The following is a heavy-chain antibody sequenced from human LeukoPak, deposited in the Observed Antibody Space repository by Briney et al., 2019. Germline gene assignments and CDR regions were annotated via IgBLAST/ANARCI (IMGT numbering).Heavy chain of an antibody. J-gene: IGHJ4*02. CDR1: VYGFAVNY. V-gene: IGHV1-2*02. D-gene: IGHD4-17*01. CDR3: AKNVDYGDYGDH. Sequence: ASVTVSFKASVYGFAVNYMHWVGHAPGQGLEWMGWINPNSGATNYAQKFQGRVTMTRDTSIWTVYMDQRRLRSDDTAVYNCAKNVDYGDYGDHWGQGTLVTVSS. CDR2: INPNSGAT.